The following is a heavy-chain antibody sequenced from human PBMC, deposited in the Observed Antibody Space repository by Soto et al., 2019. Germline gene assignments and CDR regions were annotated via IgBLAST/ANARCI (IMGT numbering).Heavy chain of an antibody. CDR3: ARAPGFYGDFFDY. CDR1: GFTVSSNY. V-gene: IGHV3-66*01. J-gene: IGHJ4*02. CDR2: IYSGGST. Sequence: PGGSLRLSCAASGFTVSSNYMSWVRQAPGKGLEWVSVIYSGGSTYYADSVKGRFTISRDNSKNTLYLQMNSLRAEDTAVYYCARAPGFYGDFFDYWGQGSLVTVSS. D-gene: IGHD4-17*01.